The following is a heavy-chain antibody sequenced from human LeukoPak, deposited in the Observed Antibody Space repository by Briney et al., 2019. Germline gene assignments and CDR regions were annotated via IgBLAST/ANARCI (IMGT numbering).Heavy chain of an antibody. CDR1: GFTFSSYW. D-gene: IGHD6-19*01. V-gene: IGHV3-7*01. CDR2: IKQDGSEK. CDR3: AGGSGWLIDY. J-gene: IGHJ4*02. Sequence: GGSLRLSCAASGFTFSSYWMNWVRQAPGKGLEWVANIKQDGSEKYYVDSAKGRFTISRDNTKNSLYLQMNSLRAEDTAVYYCAGGSGWLIDYWGQGTLVTVSS.